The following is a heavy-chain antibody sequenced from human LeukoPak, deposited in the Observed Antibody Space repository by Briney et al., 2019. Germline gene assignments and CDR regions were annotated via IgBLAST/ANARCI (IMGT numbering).Heavy chain of an antibody. D-gene: IGHD2-2*01. J-gene: IGHJ3*02. V-gene: IGHV5-51*01. Sequence: ESPKIYCKGSGYSLKTDYWIRWVRQLPGKGLEWMGILYHGDSDTKYSPSFQGQPTMSADKSISTAYLQWSGLKASDTAMYYCARGAVPGPMGPDDGFDIWGQGTMVTVSS. CDR2: LYHGDSDT. CDR1: GYSLKTDYW. CDR3: ARGAVPGPMGPDDGFDI.